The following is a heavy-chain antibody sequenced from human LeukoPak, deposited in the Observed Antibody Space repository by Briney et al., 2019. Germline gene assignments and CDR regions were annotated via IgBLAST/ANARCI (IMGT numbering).Heavy chain of an antibody. CDR2: ISGSGGST. CDR1: GFTFSSYA. CDR3: AKYCGGDCYGMDV. Sequence: GGSLRLSCAASGFTFSSYAMSWVRQAPGKGLEWVSAISGSGGSTYYADSVKGRFTISRDNAKNSLYLQMNSLRAEDTAVYYCAKYCGGDCYGMDVWGQGTTVTVSS. D-gene: IGHD2-21*01. V-gene: IGHV3-23*01. J-gene: IGHJ6*02.